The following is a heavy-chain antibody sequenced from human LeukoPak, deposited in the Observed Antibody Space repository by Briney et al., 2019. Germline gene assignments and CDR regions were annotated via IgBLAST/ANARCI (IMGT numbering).Heavy chain of an antibody. D-gene: IGHD3-10*01. CDR2: IKQDGSEK. CDR3: ARDDYFGSGGYREGGYNWFDP. CDR1: GFTFSSYW. Sequence: PGGSLRLSCVASGFTFSSYWMSWVRQAPGKGLEWVANIKQDGSEKYYVDSVKGRFTISRDNTKNSLYLQMNSLRAEDTAVYYCARDDYFGSGGYREGGYNWFDPWGQGTLVTVSS. V-gene: IGHV3-7*01. J-gene: IGHJ5*02.